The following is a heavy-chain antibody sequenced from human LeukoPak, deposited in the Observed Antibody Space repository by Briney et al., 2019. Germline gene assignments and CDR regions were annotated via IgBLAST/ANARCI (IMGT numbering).Heavy chain of an antibody. V-gene: IGHV1-46*01. D-gene: IGHD2/OR15-2a*01. CDR1: GYTFTSYY. J-gene: IGHJ4*02. Sequence: ASVKVSCKASGYTFTSYYMHWVRQAPGQGLEWMGIINPSDGSTTNAQRFQGRVTLTRDTSTSTVYMELSSLRSEDTAVYYCARHQGAGEYPFDYWGQGTLVTVSS. CDR3: ARHQGAGEYPFDY. CDR2: INPSDGST.